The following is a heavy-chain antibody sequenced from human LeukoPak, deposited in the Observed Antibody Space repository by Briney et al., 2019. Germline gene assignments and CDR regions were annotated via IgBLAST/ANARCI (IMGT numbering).Heavy chain of an antibody. CDR1: GFTFHDYA. CDR2: IIWNSAGI. CDR3: AKDQGYSSGWYEDAFDI. V-gene: IGHV3-9*01. D-gene: IGHD6-19*01. Sequence: GGSLRLSCAASGFTFHDYAMHLVRQAPRKGLEWVSGIIWNSAGIGYADSVKGRFTITRDNAKNSLYLQMNSLRAEDTALYYCAKDQGYSSGWYEDAFDIWGQGTMVTVSS. J-gene: IGHJ3*02.